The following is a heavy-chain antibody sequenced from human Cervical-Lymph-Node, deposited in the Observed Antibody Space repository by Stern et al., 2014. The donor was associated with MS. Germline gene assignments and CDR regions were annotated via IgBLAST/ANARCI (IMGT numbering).Heavy chain of an antibody. J-gene: IGHJ4*02. Sequence: EVHLVASGGGLVQPGGSLRLSCEASGFTFSIYAMAWVRQAPGKGLEWVSSVSDDGLRTNYADSVKGRFTISRDNSENTLFLEMSSLRAEDTAVYYCAKGRPGDYYDSSGYFFWGQGDLVTVSS. CDR3: AKGRPGDYYDSSGYFF. CDR2: VSDDGLRT. V-gene: IGHV3-23*04. CDR1: GFTFSIYA. D-gene: IGHD3-22*01.